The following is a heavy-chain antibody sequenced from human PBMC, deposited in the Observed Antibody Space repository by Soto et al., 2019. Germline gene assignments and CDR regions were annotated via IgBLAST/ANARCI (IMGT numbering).Heavy chain of an antibody. Sequence: SETLSLTCTVSGDSISNNYWSWIRQPPGKGLEWIAYIQSSGSTKYNPSLQSRVTILVDTSKNQFSLKLSSVTAADTAVYYCARTITQGSADSWGQGTLVTVSS. CDR3: ARTITQGSADS. V-gene: IGHV4-59*01. J-gene: IGHJ5*01. CDR2: IQSSGST. CDR1: GDSISNNY.